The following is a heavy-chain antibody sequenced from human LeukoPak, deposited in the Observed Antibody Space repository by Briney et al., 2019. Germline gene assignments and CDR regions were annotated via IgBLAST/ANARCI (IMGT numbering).Heavy chain of an antibody. CDR2: ISYDGSNK. D-gene: IGHD3-22*01. CDR3: AKDRNYYDSSGYYFLDY. CDR1: GFTFSSYG. V-gene: IGHV3-30*18. Sequence: GGSLRLSCAASGFTFSSYGIHWVRQAPGKGLEWVAVISYDGSNKYYADSVKGRFTISRDNSKNTLYLQMNSLRAEDTAVYYCAKDRNYYDSSGYYFLDYWGQGTLVTVSS. J-gene: IGHJ4*02.